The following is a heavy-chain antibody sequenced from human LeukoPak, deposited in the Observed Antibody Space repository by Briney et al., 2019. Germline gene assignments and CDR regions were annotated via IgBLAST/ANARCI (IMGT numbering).Heavy chain of an antibody. J-gene: IGHJ4*02. V-gene: IGHV3-30*18. CDR3: AKDRRDGYNYLFDY. D-gene: IGHD5-24*01. Sequence: PGGSLRLSCAASGLSFSSYGMHWVRQAPGKGLEWVAVILSDGSNKYYADFVKGRFTISRGNSKNTLYLQMNSLRAEDTAVYYCAKDRRDGYNYLFDYWGQGTLVTVSS. CDR2: ILSDGSNK. CDR1: GLSFSSYG.